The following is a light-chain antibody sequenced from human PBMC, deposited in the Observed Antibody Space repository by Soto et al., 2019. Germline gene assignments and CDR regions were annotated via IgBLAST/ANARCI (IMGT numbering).Light chain of an antibody. CDR1: QSISVF. J-gene: IGKJ2*01. V-gene: IGKV1-39*01. Sequence: DIQMTQSPSSLSAPVGDRVTITCRASQSISVFLNWYQQKPGKVPKLLIYAASTLQSGVPSRFSGSGSGTDFTLTVSSLQPEDFATYYCQQSYTTPVTFGQGTKLEIK. CDR3: QQSYTTPVT. CDR2: AAS.